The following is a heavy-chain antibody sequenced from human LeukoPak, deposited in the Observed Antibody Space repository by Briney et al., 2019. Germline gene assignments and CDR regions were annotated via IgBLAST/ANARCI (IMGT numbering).Heavy chain of an antibody. CDR2: ISAYNGNT. CDR3: ARVVTMVRGVIIDYFDY. Sequence: ASVKVSCKASGYTFTSYGISWVRQAPGQGLEWMGWISAYNGNTNYAQKLQGRATMTTDTSTSTAYMELRSLRSDDTAVYYCARVVTMVRGVIIDYFDYWGQGTLVTVSS. CDR1: GYTFTSYG. J-gene: IGHJ4*02. V-gene: IGHV1-18*01. D-gene: IGHD3-10*01.